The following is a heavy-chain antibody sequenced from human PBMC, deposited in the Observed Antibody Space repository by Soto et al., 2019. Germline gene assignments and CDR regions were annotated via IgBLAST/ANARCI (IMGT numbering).Heavy chain of an antibody. V-gene: IGHV3-30-3*01. Sequence: QVQLVESGGGVVQPGRSLRLSCAASGFTFSSYAMHWVRQAPGKGLAWVAVISSDGSNKYYADSVKGRFTISRDNSKNPLYLQMNSLRAEDTAVYYCARAGGDCSGGSCSNYCYYGMDVWGQGTTVTVSS. D-gene: IGHD2-15*01. CDR3: ARAGGDCSGGSCSNYCYYGMDV. J-gene: IGHJ6*02. CDR1: GFTFSSYA. CDR2: ISSDGSNK.